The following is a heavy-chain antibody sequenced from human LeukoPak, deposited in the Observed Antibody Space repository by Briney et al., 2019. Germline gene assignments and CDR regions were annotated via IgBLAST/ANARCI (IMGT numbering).Heavy chain of an antibody. CDR3: ARGRITMVRGVIIIYYYYYMDV. CDR1: VDSVYSNSAA. CDR2: TYYRSKWYN. Sequence: SQTLSLTCAISVDSVYSNSAAWNWLRQSPSRGLEWLGRTYYRSKWYNDYAVSVKSRITINPDTSKYQFSLQRNSVTPEDTAVYYCARGRITMVRGVIIIYYYYYMDVWGKGTTVTVSS. J-gene: IGHJ6*03. D-gene: IGHD3-10*01. V-gene: IGHV6-1*01.